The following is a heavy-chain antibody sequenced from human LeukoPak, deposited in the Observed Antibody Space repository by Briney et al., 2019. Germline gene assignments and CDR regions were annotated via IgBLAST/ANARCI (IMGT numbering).Heavy chain of an antibody. J-gene: IGHJ4*02. Sequence: ASVKVSCKASGYTFTSYDINWVRQATGQGLEWTGWMNPNSGNTGYAQKFQGRVTMTRNTSISTAYMELSSLRSEDAAVYYCARGYCSGGSCYSLYNYWGQGTLVTVSS. CDR3: ARGYCSGGSCYSLYNY. CDR1: GYTFTSYD. V-gene: IGHV1-8*01. D-gene: IGHD2-15*01. CDR2: MNPNSGNT.